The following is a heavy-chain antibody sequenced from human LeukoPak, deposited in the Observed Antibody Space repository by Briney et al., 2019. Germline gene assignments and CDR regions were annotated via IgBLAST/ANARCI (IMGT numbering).Heavy chain of an antibody. J-gene: IGHJ3*02. Sequence: PSETLSLTCAVYGGSFSGYYWSWIRQPPGKGLEWIGEINHSGSTNYNPSLKSRVTISVDTSKNQFSLKLSSVTAADTAVYYCARVGWLDAFDIWGQGAMVTVSS. CDR3: ARVGWLDAFDI. CDR2: INHSGST. CDR1: GGSFSGYY. D-gene: IGHD6-19*01. V-gene: IGHV4-34*09.